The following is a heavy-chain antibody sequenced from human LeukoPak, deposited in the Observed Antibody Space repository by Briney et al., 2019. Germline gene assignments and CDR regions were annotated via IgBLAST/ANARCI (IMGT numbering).Heavy chain of an antibody. CDR2: ISSSSSTI. D-gene: IGHD1-7*01. CDR1: GFTFSSYS. Sequence: GGSRRLSCAASGFTFSSYSMNWVRQAPGKGLEWLSYISSSSSTIHYADSVKGRFTISRDNAKNSLYLQMNSLRAEDAAVYYCARWTGTTLGIYYYMDVWGKGTTVTVSS. J-gene: IGHJ6*03. CDR3: ARWTGTTLGIYYYMDV. V-gene: IGHV3-48*04.